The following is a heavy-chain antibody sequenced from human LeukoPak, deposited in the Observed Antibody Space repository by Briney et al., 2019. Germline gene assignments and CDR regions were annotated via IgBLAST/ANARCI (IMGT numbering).Heavy chain of an antibody. CDR1: GFTVSSNY. CDR3: AREGTGYGDHYFDL. CDR2: IYSAGNI. V-gene: IGHV3-53*01. J-gene: IGHJ4*02. Sequence: GGSLRLSCAASGFTVSSNYMSWVRQAPGKGLEWVSVIYSAGNIYYADSVKGGFTISRDNSKNTVFLQMSSLRAEDTAVYYCAREGTGYGDHYFDLWGQGTLVSVSS. D-gene: IGHD4-17*01.